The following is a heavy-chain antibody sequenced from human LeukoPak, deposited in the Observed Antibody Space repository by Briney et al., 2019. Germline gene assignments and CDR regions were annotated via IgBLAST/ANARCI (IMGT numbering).Heavy chain of an antibody. V-gene: IGHV3-21*01. J-gene: IGHJ3*02. D-gene: IGHD1-26*01. CDR1: GFTFSSHS. CDR3: AKPGGLVGPKGGAFDS. Sequence: GGSLRLSCAASGFTFSSHSMNWVRQAPGKGLEWVSSISSGSIYIYYADSVKGRFTMSRDDAKNSLFLQMNSLRAEDTAVYYCAKPGGLVGPKGGAFDSWGQGTMVTVSS. CDR2: ISSGSIYI.